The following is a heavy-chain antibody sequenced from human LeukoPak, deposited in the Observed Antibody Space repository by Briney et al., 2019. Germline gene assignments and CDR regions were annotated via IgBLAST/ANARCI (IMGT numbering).Heavy chain of an antibody. J-gene: IGHJ4*02. CDR1: GFIFNNYA. V-gene: IGHV3-30*04. Sequence: GGSLRLSCAASGFIFNNYAMHWVRQAPGKGLEWVAVISYDGSYKDYADSVKGRFTVSRDNSKSTVYVQMNSLRAEDTAVYYCAKDVRSLLPLYFDYWGQGTLVTVFS. CDR2: ISYDGSYK. CDR3: AKDVRSLLPLYFDY. D-gene: IGHD3-10*01.